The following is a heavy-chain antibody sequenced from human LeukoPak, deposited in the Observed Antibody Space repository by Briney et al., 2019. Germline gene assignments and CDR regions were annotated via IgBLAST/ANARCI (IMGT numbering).Heavy chain of an antibody. Sequence: GGSLRLSCVISESIFQNYAMHWVRQPPGKGLEWVSAIYSDNGGTGYADSVRGRFTISKDNAKNSVYLQMNSLRTEDTAVYYCGKDITPGGMDVWGQGTTVTVSS. CDR1: ESIFQNYA. V-gene: IGHV3-9*01. J-gene: IGHJ6*02. CDR2: IYSDNGGT. CDR3: GKDITPGGMDV.